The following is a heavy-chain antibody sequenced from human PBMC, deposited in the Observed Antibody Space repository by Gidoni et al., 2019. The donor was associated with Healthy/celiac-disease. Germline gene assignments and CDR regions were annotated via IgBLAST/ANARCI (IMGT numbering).Heavy chain of an antibody. V-gene: IGHV3-30-3*01. J-gene: IGHJ4*02. CDR2: ISYDGSNK. D-gene: IGHD6-13*01. CDR1: GFTFSSYA. CDR3: ARGGAAGKYYFDY. Sequence: QVQLVESGGGVVQPGRSLGLSCAASGFTFSSYAMHWVRQAPGKGLEWVAVISYDGSNKYYADSVKGRFTISRDNSKNTLYLQMNSLRAEDTAVYYCARGGAAGKYYFDYWGQGTLVTVSS.